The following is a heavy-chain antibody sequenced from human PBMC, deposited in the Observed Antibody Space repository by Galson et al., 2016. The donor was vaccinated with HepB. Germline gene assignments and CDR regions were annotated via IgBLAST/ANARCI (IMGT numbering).Heavy chain of an antibody. J-gene: IGHJ4*02. Sequence: SLRLSCAASGFTFSSSATNWVRQAPGKGLEWLSHISGGSSTIYYADSVKGRFTVSRDNAKNSLYLQMNSLRDDDTAVYYCAKPFLSSGLYYFDYWGRGTLVTVSS. CDR1: GFTFSSSA. D-gene: IGHD6-19*01. CDR3: AKPFLSSGLYYFDY. CDR2: ISGGSSTI. V-gene: IGHV3-48*02.